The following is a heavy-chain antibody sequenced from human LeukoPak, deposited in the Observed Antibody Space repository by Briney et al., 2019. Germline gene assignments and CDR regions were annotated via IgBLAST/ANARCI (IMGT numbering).Heavy chain of an antibody. V-gene: IGHV4-31*03. D-gene: IGHD4/OR15-4a*01. CDR2: IFYSGST. CDR1: GASISSGGYY. Sequence: SQTLSLTCTVSGASISSGGYYWSWIRQHPGKGLEWLGYIFYSGSTYYDPSLKSRVTISVDTSKNQFSLKLSSVTAADTALYYCARTMTVGLYYFGYWGQGILVTVSS. CDR3: ARTMTVGLYYFGY. J-gene: IGHJ4*02.